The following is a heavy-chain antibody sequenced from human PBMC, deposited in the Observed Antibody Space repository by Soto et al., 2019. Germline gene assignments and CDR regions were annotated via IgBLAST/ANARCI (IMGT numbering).Heavy chain of an antibody. CDR3: ARGPSGDKVDY. Sequence: QVQLQESGPGVVEPSQTLSLTCTVSGGSINNNGYFWSWIRQPPGSGLEWIGHIYNSGSTYSNPSLKSLLSISVDTYKNQFSLKLSSVTAADTAVYYCARGPSGDKVDYWGQGTLVTVSS. V-gene: IGHV4-30-4*01. D-gene: IGHD1-26*01. J-gene: IGHJ4*02. CDR2: IYNSGST. CDR1: GGSINNNGYF.